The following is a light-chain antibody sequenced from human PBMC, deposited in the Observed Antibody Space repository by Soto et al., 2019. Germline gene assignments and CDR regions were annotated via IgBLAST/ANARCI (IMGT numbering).Light chain of an antibody. CDR1: QSVTNSH. Sequence: EVVLTQSPGTLSLSPGDRASLSCRASQSVTNSHLAWYQQKPGQAPRLLIYDASRRATGIPDRFSGSGSETDFTLTITRLEPDDFAVYYCQDYGISRTFGQGTKVEIK. V-gene: IGKV3-20*01. J-gene: IGKJ1*01. CDR3: QDYGISRT. CDR2: DAS.